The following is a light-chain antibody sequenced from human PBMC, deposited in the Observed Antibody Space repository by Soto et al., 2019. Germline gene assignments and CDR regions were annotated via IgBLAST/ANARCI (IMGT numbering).Light chain of an antibody. CDR2: DAS. Sequence: EIVMTQSPATLSVSPGERATLSCRASQSISSNLVWYQQRAGQAPRLLIYDASNRASGIPDRFSGSGSGTDFTLTISSLEPEDFAVYYCQQRSNWPPITFGQGTRLEIK. CDR1: QSISSN. CDR3: QQRSNWPPIT. V-gene: IGKV3-11*01. J-gene: IGKJ5*01.